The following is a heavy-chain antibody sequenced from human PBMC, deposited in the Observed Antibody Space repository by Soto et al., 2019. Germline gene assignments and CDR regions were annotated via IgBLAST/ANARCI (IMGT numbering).Heavy chain of an antibody. V-gene: IGHV3-33*01. CDR1: GFTFCTYG. J-gene: IGHJ4*02. Sequence: QVQLVESGGGVVQPGRSLRLSCAASGFTFCTYGMHWVRQAPGTGLEWVAVIWYDGSHKDYADSVKGRFTISRDNSKNTLYLQMNSLRVEDTCVYYCARAVGPFDYWGQGTLVAVSS. CDR3: ARAVGPFDY. CDR2: IWYDGSHK. D-gene: IGHD1-26*01.